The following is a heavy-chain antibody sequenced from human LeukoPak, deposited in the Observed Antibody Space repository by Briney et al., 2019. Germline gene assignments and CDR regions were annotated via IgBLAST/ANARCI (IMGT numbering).Heavy chain of an antibody. CDR2: IHYSGST. Sequence: SETLSLTCTVSGGSSSSSNYYWGWIRQPPGKGLEWIGSIHYSGSTYYNPSLKSRVTVSVDTSKNQFTVNLSSVTAADTAVYYCTRHFGSGRDDYWGQGTLVTVSS. J-gene: IGHJ4*02. CDR1: GGSSSSSNYY. V-gene: IGHV4-39*01. CDR3: TRHFGSGRDDY. D-gene: IGHD3-10*01.